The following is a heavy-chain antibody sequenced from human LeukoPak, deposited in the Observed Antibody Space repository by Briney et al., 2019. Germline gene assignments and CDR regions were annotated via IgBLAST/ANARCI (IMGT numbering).Heavy chain of an antibody. CDR3: ARANDNYYYYYMDV. CDR2: ISSSSSYI. V-gene: IGHV3-21*01. CDR1: GIGFNTYA. J-gene: IGHJ6*03. Sequence: GGSLRLSCSFSGIGFNTYAMTWVRQAPGKGLEWVSSISSSSSYIYGADSVKGRFTISRDNAKNSLYLQMNSLRAEDTAVYYCARANDNYYYYYMDVWGKGTTVTIS. D-gene: IGHD3-9*01.